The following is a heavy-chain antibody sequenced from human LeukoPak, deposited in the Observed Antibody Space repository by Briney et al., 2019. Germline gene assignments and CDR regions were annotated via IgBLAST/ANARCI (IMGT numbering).Heavy chain of an antibody. CDR1: GGSISSYY. J-gene: IGHJ4*02. CDR2: IYYSGST. D-gene: IGHD1-26*01. Sequence: PSETLSLTCTVSGGSISSYYWSWIRQPPGKGPEWIGYIYYSGSTNYNPALKSRVTISVDTSKNQFSLKLSSVTAADTAAYYCARQRGRWDSFDYWGQGTPVTVSS. V-gene: IGHV4-59*08. CDR3: ARQRGRWDSFDY.